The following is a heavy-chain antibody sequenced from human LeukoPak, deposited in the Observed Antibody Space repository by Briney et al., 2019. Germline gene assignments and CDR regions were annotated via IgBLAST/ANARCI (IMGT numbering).Heavy chain of an antibody. D-gene: IGHD3-22*01. CDR3: AKRGVVIRVILVGFHKEAYYFDS. Sequence: GGAPRLSRAVSGNTLSNYCMRRGRPAPGEGVEMGAGNCGRGGKTNYADSVKGRFTISRDNPKNTLYLQMNGLRAEDTAVYFCAKRGVVIRVILVGFHKEAYYFDSWGQGALVTVSS. V-gene: IGHV3-23*01. CDR2: NCGRGGKT. CDR1: GNTLSNYC. J-gene: IGHJ4*02.